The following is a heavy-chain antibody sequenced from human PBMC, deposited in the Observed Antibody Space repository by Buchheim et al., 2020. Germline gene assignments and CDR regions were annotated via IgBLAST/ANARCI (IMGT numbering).Heavy chain of an antibody. D-gene: IGHD6-13*01. CDR3: ARRSTSGNFDY. V-gene: IGHV4-31*03. CDR2: LYYSGNT. Sequence: QVQLQESGPGLVKPSQTLSLTCTVSGDSISSGDYCCTWVRQHPGKGLEWIGYLYYSGNTYYNPSLKSRVTISVDTSKNQFSLELSSVTAADTAVYYCARRSTSGNFDYWGQGTL. CDR1: GDSISSGDYC. J-gene: IGHJ4*02.